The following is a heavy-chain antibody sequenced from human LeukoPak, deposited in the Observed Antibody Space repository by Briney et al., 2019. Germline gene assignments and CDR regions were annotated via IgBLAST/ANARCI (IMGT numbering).Heavy chain of an antibody. CDR1: GFTFSSYW. CDR3: AKDRIAAALAPYYFDY. CDR2: INSDGSST. J-gene: IGHJ4*02. V-gene: IGHV3-74*01. D-gene: IGHD6-13*01. Sequence: GGSLRLSCAASGFTFSSYWMHWVRQAPGKGLVWVSRINSDGSSTSYADSVKGRFTISRDNAKNTLYLQMNSLRAEDTAVYYCAKDRIAAALAPYYFDYWGQGTLVTVSS.